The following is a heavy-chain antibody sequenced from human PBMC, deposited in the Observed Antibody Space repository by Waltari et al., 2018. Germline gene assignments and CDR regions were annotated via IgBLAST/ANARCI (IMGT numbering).Heavy chain of an antibody. CDR2: INSGSTSI. V-gene: IGHV3-21*01. J-gene: IGHJ5*02. CDR1: GCTLGTYT. Sequence: EVLLVESGGGLVKPGGSLRLSCAASGCTLGTYTMSWVRQAPGKGLEWVSSINSGSTSIYYADSVKGRFTISRDNAKNSLYLQMNSLRAEDTALYYCAREVRRNWFDPWGQGTLVTVSS. CDR3: AREVRRNWFDP.